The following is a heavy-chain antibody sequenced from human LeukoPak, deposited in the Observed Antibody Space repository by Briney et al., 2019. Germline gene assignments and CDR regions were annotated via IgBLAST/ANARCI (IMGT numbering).Heavy chain of an antibody. CDR1: GFTFSRYA. CDR2: IGNSGFDA. Sequence: GGSLRLSCAASGFTFSRYAMTWVRQAPGKGLEWVSVIGNSGFDAYYADSVKGRFTISRDNSKNTLYLQMNSLRAEDTAVYYCAREGEQQRYFDYWGQGTLVTVSS. CDR3: AREGEQQRYFDY. D-gene: IGHD6-13*01. V-gene: IGHV3-23*01. J-gene: IGHJ4*02.